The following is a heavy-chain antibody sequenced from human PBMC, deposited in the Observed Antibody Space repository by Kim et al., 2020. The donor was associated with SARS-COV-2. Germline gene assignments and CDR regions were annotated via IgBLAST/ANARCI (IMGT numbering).Heavy chain of an antibody. V-gene: IGHV3-23*01. D-gene: IGHD6-19*01. CDR3: AKIGYSSDWYSRGRYYYGMDV. CDR1: RFIFSSYA. CDR2: ISGSGGST. Sequence: GGSLRLSCAASRFIFSSYAMSWVRQAPGKGLEWVSGISGSGGSTYYADSVKGRFTISRDNSKNTLYLQMNSLRAEDTAVYYCAKIGYSSDWYSRGRYYYGMDVWGQGTTVTVSS. J-gene: IGHJ6*02.